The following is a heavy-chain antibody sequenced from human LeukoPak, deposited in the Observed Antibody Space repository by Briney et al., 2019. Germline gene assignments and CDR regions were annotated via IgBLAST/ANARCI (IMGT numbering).Heavy chain of an antibody. J-gene: IGHJ6*02. CDR2: ISYDGSNK. D-gene: IGHD3-10*01. CDR3: AKTLIYGSGSYYGPLSYYYYGMDV. V-gene: IGHV3-30*18. CDR1: GFVFSACS. Sequence: PGGSLRLSCVASGFVFSACSMNWVRQAPGKGLEWVAVISYDGSNKYYADSVKGRFTISRDNSKNTLYLQMNSLRAEDTAVYYCAKTLIYGSGSYYGPLSYYYYGMDVWGQGTTVTVSS.